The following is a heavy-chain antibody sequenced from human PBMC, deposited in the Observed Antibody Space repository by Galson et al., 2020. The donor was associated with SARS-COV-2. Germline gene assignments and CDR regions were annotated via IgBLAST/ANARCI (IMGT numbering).Heavy chain of an antibody. V-gene: IGHV2-70*01. Sequence: SGPTLVKPTQTLTLTCTFSGFSLSTSGMCVSWIRQPPGKALEWLALIDWDDDKYYSTSLKTRHTISKDTSQNQVVRTMTNMDPVDTATYYCARIRYYDDSSGYYPHGAFDIWGQGTMVTVSS. CDR2: IDWDDDK. CDR3: ARIRYYDDSSGYYPHGAFDI. J-gene: IGHJ3*02. D-gene: IGHD3-22*01. CDR1: GFSLSTSGMC.